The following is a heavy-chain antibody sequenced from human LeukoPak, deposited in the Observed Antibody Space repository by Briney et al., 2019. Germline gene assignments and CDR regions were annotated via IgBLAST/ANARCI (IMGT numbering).Heavy chain of an antibody. J-gene: IGHJ4*02. CDR1: GFSFSYYS. CDR3: ARVGPASGYYFDF. D-gene: IGHD3-22*01. CDR2: IGSSNL. Sequence: GRSLRLSCAASGFSFSYYSMIWVRQAPGKGLEWVSSIGSSNLYADSVKGRFTISRDNTKNSLYLQMNDLRAEDTAVYYCARVGPASGYYFDFWGQGTLVTVSS. V-gene: IGHV3-21*01.